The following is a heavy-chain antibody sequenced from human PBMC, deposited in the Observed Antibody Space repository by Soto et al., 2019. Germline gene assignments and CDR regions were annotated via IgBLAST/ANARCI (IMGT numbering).Heavy chain of an antibody. Sequence: QVQLVESGGGVVQSGRSLRLSCAASGFTFSSYGIQWVRQAPGKGLEWVALITDDGSNKYYADAVKGRFTTSRDNSKNTLYLKMNGLKAEDTAVYYCAKEPYGKLWLGDCGLDVWGQRTTVSVSS. D-gene: IGHD3-10*01. CDR1: GFTFSSYG. V-gene: IGHV3-30*18. CDR2: ITDDGSNK. J-gene: IGHJ6*02. CDR3: AKEPYGKLWLGDCGLDV.